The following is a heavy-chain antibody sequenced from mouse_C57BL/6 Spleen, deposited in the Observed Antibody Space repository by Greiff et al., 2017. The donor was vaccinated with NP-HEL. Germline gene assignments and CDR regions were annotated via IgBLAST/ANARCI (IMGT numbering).Heavy chain of an antibody. CDR1: GYTFTSYT. CDR2: INPSSGYT. V-gene: IGHV1-4*01. D-gene: IGHD2-4*01. CDR3: ARFDYDEGVDY. Sequence: VQLQQSGAELARPGASVKMSCKASGYTFTSYTMHWVKQRPGQGLEWIGYINPSSGYTKYNQKFKDKATLTADKSSSTAYMQLSSLTSEDSAVYYCARFDYDEGVDYWGQGTSVTVSS. J-gene: IGHJ4*01.